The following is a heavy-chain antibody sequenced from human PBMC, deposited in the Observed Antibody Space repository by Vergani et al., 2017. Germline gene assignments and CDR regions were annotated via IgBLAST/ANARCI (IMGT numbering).Heavy chain of an antibody. V-gene: IGHV1-58*02. CDR3: AASSDILTGYSYYYGMDV. CDR1: GFTFTSSA. D-gene: IGHD3-9*01. CDR2: IVVGSGNT. J-gene: IGHJ6*02. Sequence: QMQLVQSGPEVKTPGTSVKVSCKASGFTFTSSAMQWVRQARGQRLEWIGWIVVGSGNTNYAQKFQERVTITRDMSTSTAYMELSSLRSEDTAVYYCAASSDILTGYSYYYGMDVWGQGTTVTVSS.